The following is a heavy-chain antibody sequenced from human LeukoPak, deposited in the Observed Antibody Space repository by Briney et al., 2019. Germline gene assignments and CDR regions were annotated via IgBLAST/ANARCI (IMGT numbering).Heavy chain of an antibody. J-gene: IGHJ4*02. CDR3: ARGGQWLGPYYFDY. V-gene: IGHV1-2*02. CDR1: VYTFNGYY. Sequence: GASVKVSCKASVYTFNGYYIHWVRQAPGQGLEWMGWINPNSGGSNYAQEFQGRVTMARDTSITTAYMELSNLSSDATAMYYCARGGQWLGPYYFDYWGQGTLVTVSS. D-gene: IGHD6-19*01. CDR2: INPNSGGS.